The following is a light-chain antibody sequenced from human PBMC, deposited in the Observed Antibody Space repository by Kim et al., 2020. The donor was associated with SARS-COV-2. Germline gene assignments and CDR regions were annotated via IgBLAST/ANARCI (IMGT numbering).Light chain of an antibody. Sequence: SPGETATFSCRASQRVSSGCVAWYQQKPGQAPRLLIYGTSSRATDIPDRFSGSGSGTDYTLTISGLESEDFAVYYCHQYGGSPWTFGQGTKVDIK. CDR2: GTS. CDR1: QRVSSGC. V-gene: IGKV3-20*01. J-gene: IGKJ1*01. CDR3: HQYGGSPWT.